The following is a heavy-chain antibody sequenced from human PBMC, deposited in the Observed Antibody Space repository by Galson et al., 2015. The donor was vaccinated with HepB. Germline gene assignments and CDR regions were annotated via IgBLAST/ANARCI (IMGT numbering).Heavy chain of an antibody. CDR3: ARGNIDSSSVDY. V-gene: IGHV4-34*01. Sequence: LTCAVYGGSFSGYYWSWIRQPPGKGLEWIGEINHSGSTNYNPSLKSRVTISVDTSKNQFSLKLSSVTATDTAVYYCARGNIDSSSVDYWGQGTLVTVSS. CDR2: INHSGST. CDR1: GGSFSGYY. J-gene: IGHJ4*02. D-gene: IGHD6-13*01.